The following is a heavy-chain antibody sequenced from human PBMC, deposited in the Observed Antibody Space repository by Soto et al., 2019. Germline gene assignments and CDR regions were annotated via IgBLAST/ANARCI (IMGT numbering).Heavy chain of an antibody. J-gene: IGHJ6*02. CDR3: ARVMTTMVRGVRYYYCYGMDG. CDR2: INSDGSST. V-gene: IGHV3-74*01. CDR1: GFTFSSYW. Sequence: GGSLRLSCAASGFTFSSYWMHWFRQTPGKGLVWVSRINSDGSSTSYAASVKGRFTISRDNAKNTLYLQMNMRSVEDTAVYYCARVMTTMVRGVRYYYCYGMDGWGQGTTVTVSS. D-gene: IGHD3-10*01.